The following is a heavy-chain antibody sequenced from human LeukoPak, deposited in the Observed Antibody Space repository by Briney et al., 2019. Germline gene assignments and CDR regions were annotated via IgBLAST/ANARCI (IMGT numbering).Heavy chain of an antibody. CDR1: GFTFSSYA. J-gene: IGHJ1*01. Sequence: GGSLRLSCAVSGFTFSSYAMSWVRQAPGKGLEWVSAISDSGGSTYYADSVKGRFTISRDNSKNTLYLQMNSLRAEDTAIYYCAKLYYGNYSYFHHWGQGTLVTVSS. D-gene: IGHD1-26*01. V-gene: IGHV3-23*01. CDR3: AKLYYGNYSYFHH. CDR2: ISDSGGST.